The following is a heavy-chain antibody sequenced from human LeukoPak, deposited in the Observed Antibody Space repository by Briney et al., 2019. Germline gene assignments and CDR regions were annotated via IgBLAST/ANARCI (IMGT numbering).Heavy chain of an antibody. V-gene: IGHV3-30*04. D-gene: IGHD2-2*01. J-gene: IGHJ4*02. CDR2: ISYDGSNK. CDR3: ARLNIVVVPAAPSAL. Sequence: PGGSLRLSCAASGFTLSSYAMHWVRQAPGRGLEWVAVISYDGSNKYYADSVKGRFTISRDNSKNTLYLQMNSLRAEDTAVYYCARLNIVVVPAAPSALWGQGTLVTVSS. CDR1: GFTLSSYA.